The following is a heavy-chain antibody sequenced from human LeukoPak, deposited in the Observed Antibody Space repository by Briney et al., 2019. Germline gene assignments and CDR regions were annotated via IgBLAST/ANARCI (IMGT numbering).Heavy chain of an antibody. CDR2: INYSGNT. V-gene: IGHV4-34*01. CDR3: ARDSGTTGEVKFDP. Sequence: SETLSLTCGVYGGSFSGYYWSWIRQPPGKGLEWIGEINYSGNTKCNPSLKSRVIISVDRSKNQFSLKLSFVTAADTAVYYCARDSGTTGEVKFDPWGQGTLVTVSS. J-gene: IGHJ5*02. D-gene: IGHD4-17*01. CDR1: GGSFSGYY.